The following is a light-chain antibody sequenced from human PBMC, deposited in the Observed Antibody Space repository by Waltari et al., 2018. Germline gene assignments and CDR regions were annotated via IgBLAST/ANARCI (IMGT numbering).Light chain of an antibody. Sequence: DIVLTQSPATLSLSPVERATLTCSASQSVSSFLAWYQQKPGQTPRLLIYDASNRATGIPARFSGSGSGTDFTLTISSLEPEDFAVYYCQQRSDWPLTFGGGTKVEVK. J-gene: IGKJ4*01. CDR3: QQRSDWPLT. V-gene: IGKV3-11*01. CDR1: QSVSSF. CDR2: DAS.